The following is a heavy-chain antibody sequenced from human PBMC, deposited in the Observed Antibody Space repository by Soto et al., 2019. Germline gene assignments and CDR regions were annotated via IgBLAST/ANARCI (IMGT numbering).Heavy chain of an antibody. J-gene: IGHJ5*02. Sequence: PGGSLRLSCAAFGFPFSRYWMSWVRQAPGKGLEWVANIKQDESEKSYVDSVKGRFSISRDNAKNSLYLQMNSLRVEDTAVYFCGRDLPSISGRPGGWFDPWGQGTLVTVSS. V-gene: IGHV3-7*01. D-gene: IGHD1-26*01. CDR1: GFPFSRYW. CDR2: IKQDESEK. CDR3: GRDLPSISGRPGGWFDP.